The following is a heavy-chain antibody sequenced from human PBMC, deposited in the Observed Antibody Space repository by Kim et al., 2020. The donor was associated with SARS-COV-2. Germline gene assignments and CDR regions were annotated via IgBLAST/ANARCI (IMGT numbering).Heavy chain of an antibody. V-gene: IGHV3-30*07. CDR3: ATEKSRDAFDI. J-gene: IGHJ3*02. Sequence: GRFTISRDNSKSTLYLQMNSLRAEDTAVYYCATEKSRDAFDIWGQGTMVTVPS.